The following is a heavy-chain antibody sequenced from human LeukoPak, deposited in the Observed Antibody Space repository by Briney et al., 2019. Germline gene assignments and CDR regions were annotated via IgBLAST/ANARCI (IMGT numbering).Heavy chain of an antibody. D-gene: IGHD1-1*01. J-gene: IGHJ4*02. CDR3: ARGNWYFDY. CDR1: GGSISSYH. CDR2: IYYSGST. V-gene: IGHV4-59*01. Sequence: PSETLSLTCTVSGGSISSYHWSWIRQPPGKGLEWIGYIYYSGSTNYNPSLKSRVTISVDTSKNQFSLKLSSVTAADTAVYYCARGNWYFDYWGQGTLVTVSS.